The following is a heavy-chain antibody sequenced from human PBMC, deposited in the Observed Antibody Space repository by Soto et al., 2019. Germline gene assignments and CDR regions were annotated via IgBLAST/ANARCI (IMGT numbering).Heavy chain of an antibody. V-gene: IGHV4-34*01. CDR3: ARRIEASGTHPYFDD. CDR2: INPSGST. CDR1: GGSFSGYY. D-gene: IGHD6-13*01. J-gene: IGHJ4*02. Sequence: LSLTCAVYGGSFSGYYWSWIRQPPGKGLEWIGEINPSGSTNYNPSLKSRVTISVDTSKNQFSLKMSYVTAADTALYYCARRIEASGTHPYFDDRGQGSLVPI.